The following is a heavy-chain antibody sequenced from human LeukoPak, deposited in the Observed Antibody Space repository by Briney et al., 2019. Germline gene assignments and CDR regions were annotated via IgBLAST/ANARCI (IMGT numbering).Heavy chain of an antibody. CDR1: GGSINNHY. CDR3: ARAPLDGSALGYFDY. CDR2: IHYTGTT. J-gene: IGHJ4*02. D-gene: IGHD3-10*01. Sequence: SETLSLTCIVSGGSINNHYWTWIRQTPGKGLEWIGDIHYTGTTNYNPSLKSRVTISLDRSKNQFSLNLSSVTAADTAVYYCARAPLDGSALGYFDYWGQGTLVTVSS. V-gene: IGHV4-59*11.